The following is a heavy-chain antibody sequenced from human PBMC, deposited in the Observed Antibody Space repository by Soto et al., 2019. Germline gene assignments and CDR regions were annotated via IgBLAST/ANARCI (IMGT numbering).Heavy chain of an antibody. Sequence: EVQLLESGGGVVQPGGSLRLACVASGFNFKKFGMAWVRQAPGEGLEWVSGISCCGGSTSYADSVKGRFSIARDDSKNTLSLQMNSLRVEDTAQYYCAKADGEQWLVPHLDNWGQGTLVTVS. D-gene: IGHD6-19*01. CDR1: GFNFKKFG. CDR2: ISCCGGST. CDR3: AKADGEQWLVPHLDN. J-gene: IGHJ4*02. V-gene: IGHV3-23*01.